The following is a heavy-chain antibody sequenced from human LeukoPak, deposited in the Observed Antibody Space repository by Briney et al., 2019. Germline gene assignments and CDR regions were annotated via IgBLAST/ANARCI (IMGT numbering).Heavy chain of an antibody. CDR2: ISSSGSTI. CDR1: GFTFSGYY. D-gene: IGHD1-26*01. J-gene: IGHJ4*02. V-gene: IGHV3-11*01. Sequence: GESLRLSCAASGFTFSGYYMSRIRQAPGKGLEWVSYISSSGSTIYYADSVKGRFTISRDNAKNSLYLQMNSLRAEDTAVYYCARERIVGATEAFDYWGQGTLVTVSS. CDR3: ARERIVGATEAFDY.